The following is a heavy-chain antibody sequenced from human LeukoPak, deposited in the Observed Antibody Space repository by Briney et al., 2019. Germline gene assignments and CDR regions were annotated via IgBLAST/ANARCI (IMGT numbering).Heavy chain of an antibody. J-gene: IGHJ6*03. V-gene: IGHV1-46*01. CDR1: GYTFTSYY. Sequence: ASVKVSCKASGYTFTSYYMHWVRQAPGQGLEWMGIINPSGGSTSYAQKFQGRVTMTRDMSTSTVYMELSSLRSEDTAVYYCAGMVPAANYYYYYMDVWGKGTTVTVSS. D-gene: IGHD2-2*01. CDR2: INPSGGST. CDR3: AGMVPAANYYYYYMDV.